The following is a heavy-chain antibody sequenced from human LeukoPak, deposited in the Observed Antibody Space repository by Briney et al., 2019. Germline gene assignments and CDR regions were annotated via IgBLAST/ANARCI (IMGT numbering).Heavy chain of an antibody. Sequence: SQTLSLTCAISGDSVSSNSAAWNWIRQSPSRGLEWLGGTYYRSKWYNDYAISVRSRITITPDTSKNQFSLQLKSVTPEGTAMYYCASHRSDYGDYLAAFDIWGQGTMVTVSS. J-gene: IGHJ3*02. CDR1: GDSVSSNSAA. V-gene: IGHV6-1*01. D-gene: IGHD4-17*01. CDR3: ASHRSDYGDYLAAFDI. CDR2: TYYRSKWYN.